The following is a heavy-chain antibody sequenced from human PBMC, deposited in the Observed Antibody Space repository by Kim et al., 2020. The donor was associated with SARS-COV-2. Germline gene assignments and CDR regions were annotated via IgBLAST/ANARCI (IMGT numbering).Heavy chain of an antibody. J-gene: IGHJ4*02. Sequence: YAGAVEGRFTISRDNSKNTLYLQMNRLRAEDTAIYYCAKARDSSTSAGDYWGQGTLVTVSS. D-gene: IGHD6-19*01. CDR3: AKARDSSTSAGDY. V-gene: IGHV3-23*01.